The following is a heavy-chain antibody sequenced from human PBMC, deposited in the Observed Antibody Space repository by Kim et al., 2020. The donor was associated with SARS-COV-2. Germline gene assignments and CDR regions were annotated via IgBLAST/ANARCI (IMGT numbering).Heavy chain of an antibody. Sequence: ESVKDRFPISRDNSKNTLYRQTNSLRAEDTAVYYCAKDRGYSYGDFDYWGQGTLVTVSS. D-gene: IGHD5-18*01. CDR3: AKDRGYSYGDFDY. J-gene: IGHJ4*02. V-gene: IGHV3-30*02.